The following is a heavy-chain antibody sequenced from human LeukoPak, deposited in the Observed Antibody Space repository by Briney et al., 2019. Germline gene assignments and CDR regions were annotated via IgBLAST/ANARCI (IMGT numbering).Heavy chain of an antibody. CDR3: AREVTYYYDSSGYFKAFDI. CDR1: GGSISSYY. V-gene: IGHV4-59*01. D-gene: IGHD3-22*01. CDR2: IYYSGST. Sequence: NPSETLSLTCTVSGGSISSYYWSWIRQPPGRGLEWIGYIYYSGSTNYNPSLKSRVTISVDTSKNQFSLKLSSVTAADTAVYYCAREVTYYYDSSGYFKAFDIWGQGTMVTVSS. J-gene: IGHJ3*02.